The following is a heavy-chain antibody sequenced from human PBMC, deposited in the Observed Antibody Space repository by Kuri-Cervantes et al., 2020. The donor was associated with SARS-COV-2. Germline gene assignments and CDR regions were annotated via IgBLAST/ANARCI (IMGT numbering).Heavy chain of an antibody. J-gene: IGHJ4*02. CDR1: GYIFTNYY. CDR2: INPNSGGT. D-gene: IGHD3-10*01. Sequence: ASVKVSCKASGYIFTNYYIHWVRQAPGQGLEWMGWINPNSGGTNYAQKFQGWVTMTRDTSLTTAYMELTRLTSDDSAVYFCARGEAARGLMVVFKWRGAGPLHFWGQGTLVTVSS. CDR3: ARGEAARGLMVVFKWRGAGPLHF. V-gene: IGHV1-2*04.